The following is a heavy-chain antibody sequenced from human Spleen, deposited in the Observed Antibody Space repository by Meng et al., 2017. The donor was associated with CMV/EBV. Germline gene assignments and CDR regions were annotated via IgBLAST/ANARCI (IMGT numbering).Heavy chain of an antibody. J-gene: IGHJ6*02. CDR1: GFTFSSYA. Sequence: GESLKISCAASGFTFSSYAMHWVRQAPGKGLEWVSYISSSGTVTYYADSVKGRFTISRDNAKNSLYLQINSLRAEDTAVYYCARDRLAEDFGVSFYYNGMDVWGQGTTVTVSS. CDR3: ARDRLAEDFGVSFYYNGMDV. V-gene: IGHV3-48*04. D-gene: IGHD3-3*01. CDR2: ISSSGTVT.